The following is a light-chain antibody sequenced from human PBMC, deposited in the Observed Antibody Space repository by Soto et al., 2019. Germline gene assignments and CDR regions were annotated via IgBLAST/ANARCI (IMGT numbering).Light chain of an antibody. J-gene: IGLJ1*01. CDR3: CSYEGSSTFEV. CDR2: EGS. CDR1: SSDVGSYNL. V-gene: IGLV2-23*03. Sequence: QSALTQPASVSGSPGQSITISCTGTSSDVGSYNLVSWYQQHPGKAPKLMIYEGSKRPSGVSNRFSGSKSGNTASLTISGRQAEDEADYYCCSYEGSSTFEVFGTGTKLTVL.